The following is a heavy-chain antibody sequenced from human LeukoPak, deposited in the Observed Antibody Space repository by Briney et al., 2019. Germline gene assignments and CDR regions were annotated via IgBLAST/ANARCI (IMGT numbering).Heavy chain of an antibody. CDR1: GYTFTNYY. V-gene: IGHV1-46*01. CDR3: ARDRSGSRWRWFDP. CDR2: INPTGGSA. Sequence: GASVKVSCKASGYTFTNYYIHWVRQAPGQGLEWMGIINPTGGSASYAQKFQGSVSMTSDTSTSTLYLELSSLRSEDTAVYYCARDRSGSRWRWFDPWGPGTLVTVSS. J-gene: IGHJ5*02. D-gene: IGHD6-13*01.